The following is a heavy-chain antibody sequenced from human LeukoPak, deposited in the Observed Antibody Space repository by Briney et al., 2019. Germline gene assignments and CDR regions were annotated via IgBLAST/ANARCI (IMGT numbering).Heavy chain of an antibody. J-gene: IGHJ4*02. D-gene: IGHD1-26*01. CDR2: ISSSSTYM. V-gene: IGHV3-21*01. Sequence: GGSLTLSCAASGFTFSGYSMNWVGQAPGLGLEWVSSISSSSTYMYYADSLKGRFTISRDNARNSLYMQMNSLRAEDTAVYYCARFQSGSFFDYWGQGTLVTVSS. CDR3: ARFQSGSFFDY. CDR1: GFTFSGYS.